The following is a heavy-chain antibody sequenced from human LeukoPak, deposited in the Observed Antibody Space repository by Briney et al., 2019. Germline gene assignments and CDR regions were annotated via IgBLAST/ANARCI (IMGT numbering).Heavy chain of an antibody. CDR3: ARDSGATPNQINWFDP. Sequence: SETLSLTCAVSGGSINTYYWAWIRQPPRKGLEWIGYLDYDGNTNYNPSLKGRVTISVDTSKTQLSLTLASVTAEDRAVYYCARDSGATPNQINWFDPWGQGTLVTVCS. D-gene: IGHD1-26*01. J-gene: IGHJ5*02. CDR2: LDYDGNT. V-gene: IGHV4-59*01. CDR1: GGSINTYY.